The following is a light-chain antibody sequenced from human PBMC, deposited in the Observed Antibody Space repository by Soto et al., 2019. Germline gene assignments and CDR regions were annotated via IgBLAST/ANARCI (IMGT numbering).Light chain of an antibody. CDR1: QSVSSSY. CDR2: GAS. V-gene: IGKV3D-20*02. CDR3: QQYNNWPQIT. J-gene: IGKJ5*01. Sequence: EFVLTQSPATLSLSPGERATLSCRASQSVSSSYLAWYQQKPGQAPRLLIYGASSRATGIPDRFSGSGSGTDFTLTISRLEPEDFAVYYCQQYNNWPQITFGQGTRLEIK.